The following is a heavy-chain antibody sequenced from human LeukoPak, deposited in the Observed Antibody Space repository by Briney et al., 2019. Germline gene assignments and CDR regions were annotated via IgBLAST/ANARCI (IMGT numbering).Heavy chain of an antibody. CDR3: ARDESLTGTGLDY. V-gene: IGHV3-7*01. D-gene: IGHD1-20*01. CDR1: GFTFRTSW. Sequence: PGGSLRLSCAASGFTFRTSWMTWDRKAPGKGLEWVANIRQDGGTKYYVDSVKGRFTISRDNAKNSLYLQMNSLRVEDTAVYYCARDESLTGTGLDYWGQGTLVTVSS. CDR2: IRQDGGTK. J-gene: IGHJ4*02.